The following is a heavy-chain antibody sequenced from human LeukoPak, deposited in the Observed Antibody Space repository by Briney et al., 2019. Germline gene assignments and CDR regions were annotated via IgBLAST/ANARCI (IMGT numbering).Heavy chain of an antibody. CDR2: IIPIFGTA. V-gene: IGHV1-69*13. CDR3: ARDIRPYYDILTGHYYFDY. J-gene: IGHJ4*02. Sequence: SVKVSCKASGGTFSSYAISWVRQAPGQGLEWMGGIIPIFGTANYAQKFQGRVTITADESTSTAYMELSSLRSEDTAVYYCARDIRPYYDILTGHYYFDYWGQGTLVTVSS. CDR1: GGTFSSYA. D-gene: IGHD3-9*01.